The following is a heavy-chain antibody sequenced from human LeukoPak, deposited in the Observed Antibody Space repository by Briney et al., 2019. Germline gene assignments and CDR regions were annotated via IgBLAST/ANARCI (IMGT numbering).Heavy chain of an antibody. J-gene: IGHJ4*02. Sequence: SETLSLTCTVSGGSISSYYWSWIRQPPGKGLEWIGYIYYSGSTNYNPSLKSRVTISVDTSKNQFSLKLSSVTAADTAVYYCAKVGLGNDYGDPRGGPDYWGQGTLVTVSS. V-gene: IGHV4-59*08. D-gene: IGHD4-17*01. CDR2: IYYSGST. CDR3: AKVGLGNDYGDPRGGPDY. CDR1: GGSISSYY.